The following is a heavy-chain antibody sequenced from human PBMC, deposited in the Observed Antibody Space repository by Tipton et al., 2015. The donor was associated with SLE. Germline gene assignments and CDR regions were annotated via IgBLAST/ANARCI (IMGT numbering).Heavy chain of an antibody. D-gene: IGHD2-2*02. CDR2: INPNSGET. CDR3: ARTDYTYFFDY. Sequence: QLVQSGAEVKKPGTSINVSCKASGYTFTAYYVHWVRQAPGQGLEWMGWINPNSGETYYAQKFLGRVTLTRDTSISTAYLQLTRVRSDDTAVYYCARTDYTYFFDYWGQGTVVTVSS. J-gene: IGHJ4*02. V-gene: IGHV1-2*02. CDR1: GYTFTAYY.